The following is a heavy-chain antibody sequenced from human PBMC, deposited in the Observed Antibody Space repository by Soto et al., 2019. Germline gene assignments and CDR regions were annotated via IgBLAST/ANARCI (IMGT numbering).Heavy chain of an antibody. D-gene: IGHD4-4*01. CDR1: GYTLTELS. V-gene: IGHV1-24*01. J-gene: IGHJ4*02. Sequence: ASVKVSCKVSGYTLTELSMHWVRQAPGKGLEWMGGFDPDDGETIYAQKFQGRVIMTEDTSTDAAYMELSSLRSEDTALYYCARGGPQQMSTVSIDYWGQGTLVTVSS. CDR3: ARGGPQQMSTVSIDY. CDR2: FDPDDGET.